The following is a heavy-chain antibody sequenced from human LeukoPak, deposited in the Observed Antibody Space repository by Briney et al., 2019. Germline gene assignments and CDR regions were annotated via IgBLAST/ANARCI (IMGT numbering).Heavy chain of an antibody. D-gene: IGHD2-2*02. Sequence: GGSLRLSCAASGFTFSSYAMSWVRQAPGKGLEWVSAISGSGGSTYYADSVKGRFTISRDNSKNTLYLQMNSLRAEDTAVYYCAYCSSTSCYIGPFDYWGQGTLVTVSS. V-gene: IGHV3-23*01. J-gene: IGHJ4*02. CDR2: ISGSGGST. CDR3: AYCSSTSCYIGPFDY. CDR1: GFTFSSYA.